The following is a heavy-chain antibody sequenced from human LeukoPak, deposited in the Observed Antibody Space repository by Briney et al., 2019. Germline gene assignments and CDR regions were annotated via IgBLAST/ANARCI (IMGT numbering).Heavy chain of an antibody. CDR2: ISGSGGST. D-gene: IGHD3-22*01. J-gene: IGHJ4*02. CDR1: GFTFSSYA. CDR3: ARVVGVQQLVNGYYDSSGYVDY. Sequence: GGSLRLSCAASGFTFSSYAMSWVRQAPGKGLEWVSAISGSGGSTYYADSVKGRFTISRDNSKNTLYLQMNSLRAEDTAVYYCARVVGVQQLVNGYYDSSGYVDYWGQGTLVTVSS. V-gene: IGHV3-23*01.